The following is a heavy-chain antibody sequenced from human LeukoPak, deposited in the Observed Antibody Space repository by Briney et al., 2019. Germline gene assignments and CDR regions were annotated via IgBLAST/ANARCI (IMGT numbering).Heavy chain of an antibody. CDR2: IRRRAYGGAA. CDR1: GFPFDDLA. Sequence: GGPLPLSRTTSGFPFDDLAMRCVGQPAGRGVKWWGFIRRRAYGGAAEYAASVKGRFIISRDDSKGIAYLQMNSLKTEDTAVYYCSRNGLVDFDYWGQGSRVIVSP. J-gene: IGHJ4*02. V-gene: IGHV3-49*04. CDR3: SRNGLVDFDY.